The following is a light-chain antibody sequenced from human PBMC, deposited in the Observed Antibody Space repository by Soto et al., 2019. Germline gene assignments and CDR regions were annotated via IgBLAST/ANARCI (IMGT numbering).Light chain of an antibody. Sequence: QSVLTQPASVSGSPGQSITISCTGTSSDVGGYSYVSWYQQHPGKAPKLMIYDVGNRPSGVSDRFSGSKSGNTASLTISGLQAEDEADYYCSSYTSSSTLLFGGGTQLTVL. CDR2: DVG. CDR1: SSDVGGYSY. CDR3: SSYTSSSTLL. V-gene: IGLV2-14*01. J-gene: IGLJ2*01.